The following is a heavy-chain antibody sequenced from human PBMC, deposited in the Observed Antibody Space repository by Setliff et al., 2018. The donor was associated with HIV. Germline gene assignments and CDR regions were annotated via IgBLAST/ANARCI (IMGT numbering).Heavy chain of an antibody. CDR3: ARNTDVDSVYRPFHI. J-gene: IGHJ3*02. Sequence: GGSLRLSCAASGFSFSDYYMYWIRQAPGKGLEWVSSLSGTSSTIYLADSVKGRFTISRDNAQNSLYLHMNSLRAEDTAVYYCARNTDVDSVYRPFHIWGQGTMVTVSS. CDR2: LSGTSSTI. CDR1: GFSFSDYY. V-gene: IGHV3-11*01. D-gene: IGHD1-26*01.